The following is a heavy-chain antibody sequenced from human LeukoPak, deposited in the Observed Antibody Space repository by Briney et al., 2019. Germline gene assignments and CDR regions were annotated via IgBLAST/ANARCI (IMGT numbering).Heavy chain of an antibody. Sequence: PGRSLRLSCAASVFTFSSYAMHWVRQAPAKGLEGVAVISYVGSNKYYADSVKGRFTISRDNSKNTLYLQMNSLRAGDTAVYYCARDYCTNGVCYTGGPKGSDYWGQGTLVTVSS. J-gene: IGHJ4*02. CDR1: VFTFSSYA. CDR2: ISYVGSNK. V-gene: IGHV3-30*01. D-gene: IGHD2-8*01. CDR3: ARDYCTNGVCYTGGPKGSDY.